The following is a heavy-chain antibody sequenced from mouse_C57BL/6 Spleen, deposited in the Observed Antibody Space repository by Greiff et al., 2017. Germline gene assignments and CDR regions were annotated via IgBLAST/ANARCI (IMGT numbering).Heavy chain of an antibody. V-gene: IGHV5-17*01. CDR2: ISSGSSTI. Sequence: EVMLVESGGGLVKPGGSLKLSCAASGFTFSDYGMHWVRQAPEKGLEWVAYISSGSSTIDYADTVKGRFTISRDNAKNTLFLQMTSLRSEDTAMYYCARLYYYGSGSFDYWGQGTTLTVSS. J-gene: IGHJ2*01. D-gene: IGHD1-1*01. CDR1: GFTFSDYG. CDR3: ARLYYYGSGSFDY.